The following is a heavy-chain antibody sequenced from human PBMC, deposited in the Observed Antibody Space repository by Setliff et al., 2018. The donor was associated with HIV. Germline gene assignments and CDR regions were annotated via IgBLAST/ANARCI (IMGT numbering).Heavy chain of an antibody. CDR1: GGSFNDYY. CDR3: ASTAYDSSGYSY. CDR2: IIHSGSI. J-gene: IGHJ4*02. D-gene: IGHD3-22*01. V-gene: IGHV4-34*12. Sequence: SETLSLTCAVYGGSFNDYYWSWIRQPPGKGLEWIGEIIHSGSINYNPSLKSRVTISVDTSKNQFSLKLSSVTAADTAVYYCASTAYDSSGYSYWGQGTLVTVSS.